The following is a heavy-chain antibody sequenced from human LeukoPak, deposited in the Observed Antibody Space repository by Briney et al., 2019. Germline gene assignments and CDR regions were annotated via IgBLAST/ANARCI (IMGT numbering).Heavy chain of an antibody. D-gene: IGHD4-23*01. V-gene: IGHV4-39*07. CDR3: ARVDPGHYGGNSRWFDP. Sequence: KPSETLSLTCTVSGGSISSSSYYWGWIRQPPGKGLEWIGSIYYSGSTYYNPSLKSRVTISVDTSKNQFSLKLSSVTAADTAVYYCARVDPGHYGGNSRWFDPWGQGTLVTVSS. CDR1: GGSISSSSYY. CDR2: IYYSGST. J-gene: IGHJ5*02.